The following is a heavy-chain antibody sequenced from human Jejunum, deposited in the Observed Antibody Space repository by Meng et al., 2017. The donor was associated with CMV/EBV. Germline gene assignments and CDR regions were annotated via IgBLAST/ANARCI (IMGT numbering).Heavy chain of an antibody. Sequence: VSGDSIINARYSWGRVRQPPGKGLEWIGASFSSGSTGYDPSLEGRVIISVDTSKNQFSLILTSVTAADTAVYYCARRERGTMLDYWGQGTGVTVSS. CDR1: GDSIINARYS. CDR2: SFSSGST. V-gene: IGHV4-39*07. D-gene: IGHD5-24*01. J-gene: IGHJ4*02. CDR3: ARRERGTMLDY.